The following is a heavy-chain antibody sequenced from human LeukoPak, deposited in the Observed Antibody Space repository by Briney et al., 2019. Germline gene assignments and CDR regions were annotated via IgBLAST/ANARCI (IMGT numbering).Heavy chain of an antibody. CDR3: ASTRGYSYGANFDY. CDR1: GGSISSYY. D-gene: IGHD5-18*01. Sequence: PSETLSLTCTVSGGSISSYYWSWIRQPPGKGLEWIGYIYYSGGTNYNPSLKSRVTISVDTSKNQFSLKLSSVTAADTAVYYCASTRGYSYGANFDYWGQGTLVTVSS. J-gene: IGHJ4*02. CDR2: IYYSGGT. V-gene: IGHV4-59*01.